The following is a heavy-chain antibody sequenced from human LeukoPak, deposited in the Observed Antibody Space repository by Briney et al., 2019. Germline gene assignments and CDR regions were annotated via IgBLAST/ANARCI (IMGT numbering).Heavy chain of an antibody. V-gene: IGHV3-53*01. Sequence: GGSLRLSCAASGFTVSSNYMSWVRQAPGKGLEWVSVIYSGGSPYYADSVKGRFTISRDNSKNTLYLQMNSLGAEDTAVYYCARVVDHDYSDYYLDYWGQGTLVTVSS. CDR1: GFTVSSNY. CDR3: ARVVDHDYSDYYLDY. D-gene: IGHD4-11*01. J-gene: IGHJ4*02. CDR2: IYSGGSP.